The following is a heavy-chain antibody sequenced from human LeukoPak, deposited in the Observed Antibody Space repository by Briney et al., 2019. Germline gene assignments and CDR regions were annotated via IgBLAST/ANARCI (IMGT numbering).Heavy chain of an antibody. V-gene: IGHV5-51*01. CDR3: GRHQHSGSYGAFDI. CDR2: INPGDSDT. J-gene: IGHJ3*02. D-gene: IGHD1-26*01. Sequence: PGESLRISCQGSGYTFTAYWIGWVRQMPGKGVGWVGIINPGDSDTRYSPSFQGQVTISADKSITTAYLQWSSLKASDTAMYYCGRHQHSGSYGAFDIWGQGTMVTVSS. CDR1: GYTFTAYW.